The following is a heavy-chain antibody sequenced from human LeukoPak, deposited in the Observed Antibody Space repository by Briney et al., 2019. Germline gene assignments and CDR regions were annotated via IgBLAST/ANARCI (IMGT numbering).Heavy chain of an antibody. CDR1: GFTFSNYN. D-gene: IGHD3-10*01. Sequence: GGSLRLSCAASGFTFSNYNMNWVRQAPGKGLEWVSYISTSGSTIYYADSVKGRFTISRDNAKNSLYLQMNSLRAEDTAVYYCAREAYYYGSGRIFDPWGQGTLVTVSS. CDR3: AREAYYYGSGRIFDP. J-gene: IGHJ5*02. CDR2: ISTSGSTI. V-gene: IGHV3-48*04.